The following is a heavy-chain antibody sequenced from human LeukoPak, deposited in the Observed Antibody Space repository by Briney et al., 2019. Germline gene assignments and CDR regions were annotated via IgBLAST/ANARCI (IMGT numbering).Heavy chain of an antibody. V-gene: IGHV3-33*01. Sequence: GWSLRLSCAASGFTFSSYGMHWVRQAPGKGLEWVAVIWSDGSNKYYADSVKGRFTISRDNSKNTLYLQMNTLRAEDTAVYYCARDQFGTGDRRDAFDIWGQGTMVTVSS. J-gene: IGHJ3*02. D-gene: IGHD7-27*01. CDR1: GFTFSSYG. CDR2: IWSDGSNK. CDR3: ARDQFGTGDRRDAFDI.